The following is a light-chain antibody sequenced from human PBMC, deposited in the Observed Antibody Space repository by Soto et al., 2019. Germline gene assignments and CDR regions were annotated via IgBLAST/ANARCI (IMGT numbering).Light chain of an antibody. CDR3: SSYTSSSTL. CDR1: SSDVGGYNY. Sequence: QSALTQPASVSGSPGQSITISCTGISSDVGGYNYVSWYQQHPGQAPKLMIYDVTDRPSGVSSRFSGSKSGNTASLTISGLQAEDEADYFCSSYTSSSTLFGGGTQLTVL. V-gene: IGLV2-14*01. CDR2: DVT. J-gene: IGLJ2*01.